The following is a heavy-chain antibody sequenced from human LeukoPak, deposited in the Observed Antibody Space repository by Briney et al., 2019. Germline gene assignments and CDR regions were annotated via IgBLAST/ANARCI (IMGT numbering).Heavy chain of an antibody. CDR3: DRQGRGLGATVDY. V-gene: IGHV4-59*08. CDR2: IYYSGRT. Sequence: EPLSLPCTVSGGSIGSYYWSWPRQPPGKGRGWIGYIYYSGRTTYTPSLESRVTISANTSKSHFSLKLTSVTAADTAVYYCDRQGRGLGATVDYWGQGTLVTVSS. CDR1: GGSIGSYY. J-gene: IGHJ4*02. D-gene: IGHD1-26*01.